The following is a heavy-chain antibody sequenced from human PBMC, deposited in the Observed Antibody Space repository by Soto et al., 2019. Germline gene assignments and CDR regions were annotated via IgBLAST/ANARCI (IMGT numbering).Heavy chain of an antibody. CDR1: GGSISSYY. CDR3: ARERDGYYMDV. J-gene: IGHJ6*03. CDR2: INHSGST. V-gene: IGHV4-34*01. Sequence: SETLSLTCTVSGGSISSYYWSWIRQPPGKGLEWIGEINHSGSTNYNPSLKSRVTISVDTSKNQFSLKLSSVTAADTAVYYCARERDGYYMDVWGKGTTVTVSS. D-gene: IGHD2-21*02.